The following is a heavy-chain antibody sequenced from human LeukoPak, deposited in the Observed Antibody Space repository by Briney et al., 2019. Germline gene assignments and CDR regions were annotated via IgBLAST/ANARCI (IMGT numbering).Heavy chain of an antibody. V-gene: IGHV3-30-3*01. CDR1: GFTFSSYA. CDR2: ISYDGSNK. J-gene: IGHJ5*02. D-gene: IGHD3-10*01. CDR3: ARDRGGGSGSPAAPNWFDP. Sequence: SGESLRLSCAASGFTFSSYAMHWVRQAPGKGLEWVAVISYDGSNKYYADSVKGRFTISRDNSKNTLYLQMNSLRAEDTAVYYCARDRGGGSGSPAAPNWFDPWGQGTLVTVSS.